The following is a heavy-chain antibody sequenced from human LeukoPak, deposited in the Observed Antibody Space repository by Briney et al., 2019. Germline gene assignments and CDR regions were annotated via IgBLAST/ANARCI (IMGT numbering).Heavy chain of an antibody. D-gene: IGHD3-22*01. Sequence: GGSLRLSCAASGFTVSNYYMSWVPQAPGKGLEWVSVIYSDGRTFYADSVKGRFSVSRDNSKNTLYLQMNSLRAEDTAVYYCARGLYDSDGYYFDYWGQGTLVTVSS. J-gene: IGHJ4*02. CDR2: IYSDGRT. CDR3: ARGLYDSDGYYFDY. V-gene: IGHV3-66*01. CDR1: GFTVSNYY.